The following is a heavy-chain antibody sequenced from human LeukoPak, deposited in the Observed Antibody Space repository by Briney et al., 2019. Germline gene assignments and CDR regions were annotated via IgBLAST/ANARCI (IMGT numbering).Heavy chain of an antibody. CDR2: MYHSGST. CDR1: GYSISSGYY. Sequence: SETLSLTCTVSGYSISSGYYWGWIRQPPGKGLEWIGSMYHSGSTFYNPSLKSRVTISVDTSKNQFSLKLSSVTAADTAVYYCARGYDFWSASGWFDPWGQGTLVTVSS. D-gene: IGHD3-3*01. V-gene: IGHV4-38-2*02. J-gene: IGHJ5*02. CDR3: ARGYDFWSASGWFDP.